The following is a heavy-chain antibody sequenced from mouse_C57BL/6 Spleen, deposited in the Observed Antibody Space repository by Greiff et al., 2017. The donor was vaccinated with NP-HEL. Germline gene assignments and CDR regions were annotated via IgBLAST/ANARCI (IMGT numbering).Heavy chain of an antibody. CDR2: IYPGSGST. Sequence: VQLQQPGAELVKPGASVKMSCKASGYTFTSYWITWVKQRPGQGLEWIGDIYPGSGSTNYNEKFKSKATLTVDTSSSTAYMQLSSLTSEDSAVYYCARSSNSLHAMDYWGQGTSVTVSS. J-gene: IGHJ4*01. CDR1: GYTFTSYW. V-gene: IGHV1-55*01. D-gene: IGHD2-5*01. CDR3: ARSSNSLHAMDY.